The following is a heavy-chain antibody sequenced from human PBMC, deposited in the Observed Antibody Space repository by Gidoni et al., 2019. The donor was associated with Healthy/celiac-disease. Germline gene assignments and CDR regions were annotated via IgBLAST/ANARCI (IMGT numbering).Heavy chain of an antibody. D-gene: IGHD3-22*01. V-gene: IGHV1-3*05. CDR2: INAGNGNT. CDR1: GYTFPSYA. CDR3: ARADHYYDSSGYPSD. J-gene: IGHJ4*02. Sequence: QVQLVQSGAEEKKPGASVKVSCKASGYTFPSYAMHWVRPAPGQRLEWMGWINAGNGNTKYSQKFQGRVTITRDTSARTDYMELSSLRSEDTAVYYCARADHYYDSSGYPSDWGQGTLVTVSS.